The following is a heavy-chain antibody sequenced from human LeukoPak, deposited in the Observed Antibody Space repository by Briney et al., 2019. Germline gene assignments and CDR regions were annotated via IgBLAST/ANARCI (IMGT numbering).Heavy chain of an antibody. V-gene: IGHV4-34*01. J-gene: IGHJ4*02. D-gene: IGHD6-13*01. CDR3: ARSWYSGSWYGGAY. CDR1: GGSFSGYY. CDR2: IYYSGST. Sequence: PSEALSLTCAVYGGSFSGYYWGWIRQPPGKGLEWIGSIYYSGSTYYNPSLKSRVTISVDTSKDQFSLKLSSVTAADTAVYYCARSWYSGSWYGGAYWGQGTLVTVSS.